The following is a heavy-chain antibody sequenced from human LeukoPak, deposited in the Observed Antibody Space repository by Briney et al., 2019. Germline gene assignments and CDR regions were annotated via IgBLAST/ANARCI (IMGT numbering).Heavy chain of an antibody. V-gene: IGHV3-49*04. Sequence: GGSLRLSCTASGFPFRNYAMSWVRQAPGKGLEWVGFIRTKPNGATVEYAASVKARLTISRDDSKNIAYLEMNRLKTEDTAVYYCVRNSGTYRGYGLDVWGQGTTVTVSS. CDR2: IRTKPNGATV. CDR1: GFPFRNYA. J-gene: IGHJ6*02. CDR3: VRNSGTYRGYGLDV. D-gene: IGHD1-26*01.